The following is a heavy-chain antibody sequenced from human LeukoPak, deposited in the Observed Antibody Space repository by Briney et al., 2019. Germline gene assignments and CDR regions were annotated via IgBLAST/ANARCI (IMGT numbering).Heavy chain of an antibody. D-gene: IGHD1-26*01. CDR3: AKDRGSYYGGYFDY. CDR1: GFTFSNYA. Sequence: PGGSLRLSCAASGFTFSNYAMNWVRQAPGKGLEWVSAISGSGGSTYYADSVKGRFTISRDNSKNSLHLQMNSLRAADTAVYYCAKDRGSYYGGYFDYWGQGTLVTVSS. J-gene: IGHJ4*02. V-gene: IGHV3-23*01. CDR2: ISGSGGST.